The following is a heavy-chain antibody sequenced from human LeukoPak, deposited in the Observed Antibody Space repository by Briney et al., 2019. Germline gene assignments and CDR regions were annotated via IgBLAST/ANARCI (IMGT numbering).Heavy chain of an antibody. CDR2: ISAYNGNT. CDR1: GYTFTSYG. CDR3: ARDVSPDYDSSGYVY. J-gene: IGHJ4*02. Sequence: ASVKVSCKASGYTFTSYGIGWVRQAPGQGLEWMGWISAYNGNTNYAQKLQGRVTMTTDTSTSTAYMELRSLRSDDTAVYYCARDVSPDYDSSGYVYWGQGTLVTVSS. V-gene: IGHV1-18*01. D-gene: IGHD3-22*01.